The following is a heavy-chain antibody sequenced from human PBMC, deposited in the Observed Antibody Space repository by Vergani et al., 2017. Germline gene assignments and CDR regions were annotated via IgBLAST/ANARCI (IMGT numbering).Heavy chain of an antibody. J-gene: IGHJ4*02. CDR1: GFTFSSYA. V-gene: IGHV3-74*02. CDR3: ARGYYYDSSGYYPGGY. CDR2: INSDGSST. D-gene: IGHD3-22*01. Sequence: VQLVESGGGVVQPGRSLRLSCAASGFTFSSYAMHWVRQAPGKGLEWVSRINSDGSSTSYADSVKGRFTISRDNAKNTLYLQMNSLRAEDTAVYYCARGYYYDSSGYYPGGYWGQGTLVTVSS.